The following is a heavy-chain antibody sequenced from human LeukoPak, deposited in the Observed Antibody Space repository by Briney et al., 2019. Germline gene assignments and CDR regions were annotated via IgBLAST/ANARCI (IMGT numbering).Heavy chain of an antibody. D-gene: IGHD6-19*01. Sequence: GESLKISCKGSGYTFTNYWIGWVRQMPGKGLEWVGIIYPGDSDTRYSPSFQGQVTISADKSITTAYLQWSSLKASDTAMYYCARRVIAVAGRDYYCMDVWGQGTTVTVSS. V-gene: IGHV5-51*01. J-gene: IGHJ6*02. CDR2: IYPGDSDT. CDR3: ARRVIAVAGRDYYCMDV. CDR1: GYTFTNYW.